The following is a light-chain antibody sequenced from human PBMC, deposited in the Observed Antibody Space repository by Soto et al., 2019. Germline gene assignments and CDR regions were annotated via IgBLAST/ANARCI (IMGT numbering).Light chain of an antibody. J-gene: IGKJ2*01. CDR3: QQHFSVPS. V-gene: IGKV1-39*01. Sequence: DIQMTQSPSSLSASVGDRVTITCRASQSVSRSLNWYQQKPGKAPKLLIYVASTLQSGTSSRFSGSGSGTDFTLTISSLQPEDLATYYCQQHFSVPSFGHGTKVEIK. CDR2: VAS. CDR1: QSVSRS.